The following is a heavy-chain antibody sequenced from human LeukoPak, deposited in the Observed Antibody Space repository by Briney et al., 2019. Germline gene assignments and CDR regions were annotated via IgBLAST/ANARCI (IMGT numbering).Heavy chain of an antibody. CDR1: GFIFSSYA. V-gene: IGHV3-30-3*01. CDR2: ISYDGSNK. J-gene: IGHJ4*02. CDR3: ARDGYGSGSYYLYYFDY. Sequence: GGSLRLSCAASGFIFSSYAMHWVRQAPGKGLEWVAVISYDGSNKYYADSVKGRFTISRDNSKNTLYLQMNSLRAEDTAVYYCARDGYGSGSYYLYYFDYWGQGTLVTVSS. D-gene: IGHD3-10*01.